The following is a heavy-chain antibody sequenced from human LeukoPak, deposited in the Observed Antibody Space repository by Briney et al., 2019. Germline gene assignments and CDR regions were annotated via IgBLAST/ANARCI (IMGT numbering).Heavy chain of an antibody. CDR2: INHSGST. Sequence: PSETLSLTCAVYGGSFSGYYWSWICQPPGKGLEWIGEINHSGSTNYNPSLKSRVTISVDTSKNQFSLKLSSVTAADTAVYYCARNGGYDYFGYWGQGTLVTVSS. V-gene: IGHV4-34*01. CDR1: GGSFSGYY. CDR3: ARNGGYDYFGY. D-gene: IGHD5-12*01. J-gene: IGHJ4*02.